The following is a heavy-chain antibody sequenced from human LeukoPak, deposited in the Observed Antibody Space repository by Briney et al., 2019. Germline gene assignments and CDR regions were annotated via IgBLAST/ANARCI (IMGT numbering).Heavy chain of an antibody. CDR1: GGSISGYY. CDR3: ARLISGTTTAFDI. Sequence: SETLSLTCSVSGGSISGYYWTWIRQPAGKGLEWIGRVYTSGSTHYNPSLKTRLTMSVDTSKNQFSLKLSSVTAADTAVYYCARLISGTTTAFDIWGQGTMVTVSS. CDR2: VYTSGST. J-gene: IGHJ3*02. V-gene: IGHV4-4*07. D-gene: IGHD1-7*01.